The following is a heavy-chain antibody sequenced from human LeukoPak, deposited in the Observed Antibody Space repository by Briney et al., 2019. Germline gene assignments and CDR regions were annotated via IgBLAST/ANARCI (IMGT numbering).Heavy chain of an antibody. Sequence: SESLSLTCTVSGGSISSSSYYWRWIRQPPGKGLEWIGSIYYSGSTYYNPSLKSRVTISVDTSKNQFSLKLSSVTAADTTVYYHGGQVVINFGRFDPWVQGTLVTVSS. V-gene: IGHV4-39*01. J-gene: IGHJ5*02. CDR2: IYYSGST. CDR1: GGSISSSSYY. CDR3: GGQVVINFGRFDP. D-gene: IGHD3-22*01.